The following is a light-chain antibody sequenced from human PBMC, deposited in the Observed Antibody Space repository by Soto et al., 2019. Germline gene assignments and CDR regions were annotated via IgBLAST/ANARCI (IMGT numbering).Light chain of an antibody. CDR1: QRVTSY. V-gene: IGKV3-11*01. J-gene: IGKJ4*01. Sequence: EIVLTQSPGTLSLSPGERATLSCRASQRVTSYLAWYQQKPGQTPRLLIYDASNRAPGIPARFSGSGSGTDFTLTISSLEPEDFAVYYCQQNSSESLTFGGGTKVDIK. CDR2: DAS. CDR3: QQNSSESLT.